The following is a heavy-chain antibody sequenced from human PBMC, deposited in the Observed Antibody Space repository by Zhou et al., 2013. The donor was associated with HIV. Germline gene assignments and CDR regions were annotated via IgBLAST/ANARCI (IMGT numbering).Heavy chain of an antibody. Sequence: QGHLVQSGPEVKSPGASVKVSCKASGYSFSAYYMHWVRQAPGQGLEYLGWIIPSSGDTRYAPNFQGRVTMTRDTSINTVYMELTRLKSDDTAVYYCARDPAYCSGGSCYYFDYWGQGTLVTVSS. CDR3: ARDPAYCSGGSCYYFDY. D-gene: IGHD2-15*01. CDR2: IIPSSGDT. J-gene: IGHJ4*02. V-gene: IGHV1-2*02. CDR1: GYSFSAYY.